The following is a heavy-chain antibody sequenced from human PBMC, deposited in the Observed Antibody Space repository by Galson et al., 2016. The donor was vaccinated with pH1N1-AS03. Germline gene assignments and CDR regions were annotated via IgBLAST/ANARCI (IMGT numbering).Heavy chain of an antibody. J-gene: IGHJ3*01. Sequence: PALVKPTQTLTLTCTVTGFSLTTMREGVGWIRQPPGKALEWLALIYWNEDKRFSQSLKNRLTITKDTSKNEVVLTMTNMDPADTGTYYCAHSRVAVEASGAFDVWGQGTTVTVS. D-gene: IGHD6-19*01. CDR2: IYWNEDK. CDR1: GFSLTTMREG. V-gene: IGHV2-5*01. CDR3: AHSRVAVEASGAFDV.